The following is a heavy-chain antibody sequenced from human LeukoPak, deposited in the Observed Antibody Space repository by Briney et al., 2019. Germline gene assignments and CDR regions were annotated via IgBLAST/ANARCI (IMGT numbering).Heavy chain of an antibody. Sequence: PSETLSLTCAVYGGSFSDYYWSWIRQPPGKGLEWIGEINHSGSTNYNPSLKSRVTISIDTSKNQFSLKLSSVTAADTAVYYCARAIAVGEEFDYWGQGTLVTVSS. D-gene: IGHD6-19*01. J-gene: IGHJ4*02. CDR3: ARAIAVGEEFDY. CDR1: GGSFSDYY. V-gene: IGHV4-34*01. CDR2: INHSGST.